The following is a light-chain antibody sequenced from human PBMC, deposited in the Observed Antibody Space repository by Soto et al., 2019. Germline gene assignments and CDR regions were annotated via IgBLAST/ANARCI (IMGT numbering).Light chain of an antibody. CDR3: QQSYRAPIT. CDR2: AAP. J-gene: IGKJ5*01. V-gene: IGKV1-39*01. Sequence: DIQMTQSPSSLSASVGDRVIITCRASQSISNYLNWYQQKPGKAPKLLIFAAPSLQSGVPSRFSGSGSGTNCPLTISSLQPEDFAAYYCQQSYRAPITFGQAKRLEIK. CDR1: QSISNY.